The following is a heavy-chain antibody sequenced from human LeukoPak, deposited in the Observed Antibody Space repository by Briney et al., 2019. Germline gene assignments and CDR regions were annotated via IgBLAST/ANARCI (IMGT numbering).Heavy chain of an antibody. CDR1: GGSISSYY. V-gene: IGHV4-59*12. J-gene: IGHJ4*02. CDR3: ARGQWFGELLYSY. D-gene: IGHD3-10*01. Sequence: PSETLSLTCTVSGGSISSYYWSWIRQPPGKGLEWIGYIYYSGSSNYNPSLKSRVTISVDTSKNQFSLKLSSVTAADTAVYYCARGQWFGELLYSYWGQGTLVTVSS. CDR2: IYYSGSS.